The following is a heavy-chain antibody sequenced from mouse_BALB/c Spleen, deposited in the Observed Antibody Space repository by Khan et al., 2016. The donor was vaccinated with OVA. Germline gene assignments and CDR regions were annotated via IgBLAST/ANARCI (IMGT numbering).Heavy chain of an antibody. CDR3: ERDEYFVGDAMDY. Sequence: QVRLQQSGPELVKPGASVRISCKASGYTFSSYYIHWVKQRPGQGLEWIGWIYPGNVNTKYNEKFKGKATLTADKSSSTAYMQLSSLTSEDSAVYFCERDEYFVGDAMDYWGQGTSVTVSS. V-gene: IGHV1S56*01. CDR1: GYTFSSYY. J-gene: IGHJ4*01. CDR2: IYPGNVNT.